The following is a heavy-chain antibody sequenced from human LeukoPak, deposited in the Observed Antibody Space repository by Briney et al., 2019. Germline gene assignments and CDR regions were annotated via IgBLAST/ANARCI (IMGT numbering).Heavy chain of an antibody. J-gene: IGHJ4*02. CDR1: GYTFSSYD. CDR3: AKVTWSSSGSDY. Sequence: GGSLRLSCAASGYTFSSYDMSWVRQAPGKGLEWVSGINKSGGGTYYADSVKGRFTMSRDNSKNTLFLQMNSLRAEDTAVYYCAKVTWSSSGSDYWGQGTLVTVSS. V-gene: IGHV3-23*01. CDR2: INKSGGGT. D-gene: IGHD6-19*01.